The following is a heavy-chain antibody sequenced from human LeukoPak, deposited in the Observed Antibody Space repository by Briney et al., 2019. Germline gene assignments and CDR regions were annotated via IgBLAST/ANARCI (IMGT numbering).Heavy chain of an antibody. CDR3: ARDRPGRYCSSTSCPSPGEENAFDI. Sequence: ASVKVSCKASGYTFTSYDINWVRQATGQGLEWMGWMNPNSGNTGYAQKFQGRVTITRNTSISTAYMELSSLRSEDTAVYYCARDRPGRYCSSTSCPSPGEENAFDIWGQGTMVTVSS. V-gene: IGHV1-8*03. J-gene: IGHJ3*02. D-gene: IGHD2-2*01. CDR2: MNPNSGNT. CDR1: GYTFTSYD.